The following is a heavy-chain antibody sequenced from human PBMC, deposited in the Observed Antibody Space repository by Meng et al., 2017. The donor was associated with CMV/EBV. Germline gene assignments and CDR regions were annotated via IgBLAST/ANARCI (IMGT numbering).Heavy chain of an antibody. CDR2: ISSSGSII. Sequence: GESLKISCAASGFTFSSYEINWVRQAPGKGLEWISYISSSGSIIYYADSVKGRFTISRDNAKNSLYLQMNSLRAEDTAVYHCARGSRGKAAAGKRMDVWGQGTTVTVSS. J-gene: IGHJ6*02. D-gene: IGHD6-13*01. V-gene: IGHV3-48*03. CDR3: ARGSRGKAAAGKRMDV. CDR1: GFTFSSYE.